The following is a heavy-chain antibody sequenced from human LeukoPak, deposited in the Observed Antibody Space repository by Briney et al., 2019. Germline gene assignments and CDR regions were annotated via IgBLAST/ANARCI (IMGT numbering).Heavy chain of an antibody. J-gene: IGHJ5*02. CDR2: IIPIFGTA. CDR3: AREMGDYVSQNWFDP. Sequence: GASVKVSCKASGGTFSSYAISWVRQAPGQGLEWMGGIIPIFGTANYAQKFQGRVTITADESTSTAYMELSSLRSEDTDVYYCAREMGDYVSQNWFDPWGQGTLVTVSS. CDR1: GGTFSSYA. V-gene: IGHV1-69*13. D-gene: IGHD4-17*01.